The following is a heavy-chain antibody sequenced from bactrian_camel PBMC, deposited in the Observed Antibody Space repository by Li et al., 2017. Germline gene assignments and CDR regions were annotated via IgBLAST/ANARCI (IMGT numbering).Heavy chain of an antibody. J-gene: IGHJ4*01. V-gene: IGHV3S40*01. Sequence: DVQLVESGGGLVQPGGSLRLPCVASGFVFSTYAMSWVRQAPGKGLEWVAGITGESESTIYGASVKGRFTVSRGDSENVVYLEMDNLKSEDTALYYCATESGLKVAGSGFEFKYWVQGTQVTVS. D-gene: IGHD6*01. CDR2: ITGESEST. CDR3: ATESGLKVAGSGFEFKY. CDR1: GFVFSTYA.